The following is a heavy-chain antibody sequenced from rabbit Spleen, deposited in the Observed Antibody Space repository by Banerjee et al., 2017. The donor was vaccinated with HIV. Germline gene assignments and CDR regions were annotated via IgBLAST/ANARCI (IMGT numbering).Heavy chain of an antibody. D-gene: IGHD8-1*01. CDR3: ARDTGSSFSSYGMDL. J-gene: IGHJ6*01. V-gene: IGHV1S40*01. Sequence: QSLEESGGDLVKPGASLTLTCKASGFDFSRSYYMCWVRQAPGKGLEWIGYIDLLFGTTYYANWVNGRFTISSHNAHNTLYLQLHSLTAPDTATYFCARDTGSSFSSYGMDLWAQGPSSPS. CDR1: GFDFSRSYY. CDR2: IDLLFGTT.